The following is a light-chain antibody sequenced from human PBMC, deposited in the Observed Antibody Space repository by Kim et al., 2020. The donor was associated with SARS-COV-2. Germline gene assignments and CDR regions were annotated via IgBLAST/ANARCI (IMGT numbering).Light chain of an antibody. CDR2: AAS. J-gene: IGKJ4*01. Sequence: DLQMTQSPSFVSASVGDKVTITCRASQSFSNWLAWYQQRPGEAPKLLIYAASSLHRGVPSRFSGSESGTDFTLTISSLQPEDFATYYCQQTNNFPRAFGGGTKVDIK. V-gene: IGKV1-12*01. CDR3: QQTNNFPRA. CDR1: QSFSNW.